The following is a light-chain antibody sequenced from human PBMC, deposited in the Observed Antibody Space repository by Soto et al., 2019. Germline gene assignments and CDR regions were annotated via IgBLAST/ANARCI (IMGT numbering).Light chain of an antibody. CDR3: QQYNSYPYT. Sequence: DIQMTQSPSTLSASVGDRVTITCRASQSISNWLAWYQQKPGKAPKLLLYKASTLQSGVPSRFSGSGSGTAFTLTISSLQPDDFATYYCQQYNSYPYTFGQGTKLEIK. CDR1: QSISNW. V-gene: IGKV1-5*03. J-gene: IGKJ2*01. CDR2: KAS.